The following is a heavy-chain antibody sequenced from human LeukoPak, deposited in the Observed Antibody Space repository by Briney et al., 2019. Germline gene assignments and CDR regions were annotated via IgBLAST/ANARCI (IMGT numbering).Heavy chain of an antibody. CDR2: MNPNSGNT. CDR3: AIRPATIQPDY. D-gene: IGHD5-12*01. V-gene: IGHV1-8*01. CDR1: GYTFTSYD. Sequence: GASVKVSCKASGYTFTSYDINWVRQATGQGLEWMGWMNPNSGNTGYAQKFQGRVTTTRHTSISTAYMELSSLRSEDTAVYYCAIRPATIQPDYWGQGTLVTVSS. J-gene: IGHJ4*02.